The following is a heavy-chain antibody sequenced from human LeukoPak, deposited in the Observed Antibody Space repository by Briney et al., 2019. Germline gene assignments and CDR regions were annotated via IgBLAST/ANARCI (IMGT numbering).Heavy chain of an antibody. CDR1: GGSISSSSCY. Sequence: KSSETLSLTCIVSGGSISSSSCYWGWIRQPPGKGLEWIGSIYYSGSTYYNPSLKSRVTISVDTSKNQFSLKLSSVTAADTAVYYCASFYCSGGSCYQYYYYYYMDVWGKGTTVTISS. D-gene: IGHD2-15*01. CDR3: ASFYCSGGSCYQYYYYYYMDV. J-gene: IGHJ6*03. V-gene: IGHV4-39*01. CDR2: IYYSGST.